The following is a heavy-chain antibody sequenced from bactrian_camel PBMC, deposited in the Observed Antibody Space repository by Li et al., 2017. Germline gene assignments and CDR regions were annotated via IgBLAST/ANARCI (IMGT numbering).Heavy chain of an antibody. CDR3: AAGQYCVRDAFGY. J-gene: IGHJ6*01. CDR1: GFAISTYC. CDR2: ITRDGRT. D-gene: IGHD3*01. Sequence: HVQLVESGGGSVQTGGSLRLSCAASGFAISTYCMGWFRQAPGKGREGVATITRDGRTNYDDSAKGRFTISKDNAKNTLYLQMNSLKPEDTAMYYCAAGQYCVRDAFGYWGQGTQVTVS. V-gene: IGHV3S53*01.